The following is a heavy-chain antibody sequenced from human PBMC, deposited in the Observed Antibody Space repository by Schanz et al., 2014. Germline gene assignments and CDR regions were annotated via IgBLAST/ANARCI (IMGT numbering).Heavy chain of an antibody. CDR3: AKDDTQVNGMDV. Sequence: VNLVESGGGLVQPGTSLRLSCAASGFTFSGYGMHWVRQAPGKGLEWVAIISYDGRHKNYADSVKGRFTISRDNSKNTLHLQMNSLRVEDTAVYYCAKDDTQVNGMDVWGQGTTVTVSS. V-gene: IGHV3-30*18. CDR2: ISYDGRHK. J-gene: IGHJ6*02. CDR1: GFTFSGYG.